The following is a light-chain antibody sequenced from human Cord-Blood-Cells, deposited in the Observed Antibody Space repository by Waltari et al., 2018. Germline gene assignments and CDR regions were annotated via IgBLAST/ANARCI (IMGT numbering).Light chain of an antibody. CDR3: SSYTSSSTLV. Sequence: QSALTQPPSVSGSPGQSVTISCTGTSSDVGSYNRVSWYQQPPGTAPKLMIYEVSNRPSGFPDRVSGSKSGNTASLTISGLQAEDDADYYCSSYTSSSTLVFGGGTKLTVL. J-gene: IGLJ3*02. V-gene: IGLV2-18*02. CDR1: SSDVGSYNR. CDR2: EVS.